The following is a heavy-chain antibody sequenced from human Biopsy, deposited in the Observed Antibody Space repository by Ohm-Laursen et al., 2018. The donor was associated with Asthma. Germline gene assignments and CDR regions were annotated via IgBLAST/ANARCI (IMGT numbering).Heavy chain of an antibody. CDR2: IALASGAT. V-gene: IGHV1-58*01. J-gene: IGHJ4*01. CDR1: GDTFCGYT. Sequence: SVKASCKDSGDTFCGYTFAWMRQARGLGLEWIAWIALASGATNYAQNFQDRLTVTRDISAGSVSMELRGLSSTDTAVYYCAAGRTSLQGESLIWGQGTLVTVSS. CDR3: AAGRTSLQGESLI. D-gene: IGHD2/OR15-2a*01.